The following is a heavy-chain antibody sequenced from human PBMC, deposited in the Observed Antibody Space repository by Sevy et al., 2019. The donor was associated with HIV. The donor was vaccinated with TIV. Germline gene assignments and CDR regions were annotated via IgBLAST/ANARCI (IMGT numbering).Heavy chain of an antibody. Sequence: SETLSLTCAVSGGSISSSNWWSWVHQPPGKGLEWIGEIYHSGSTNYTPSLKSRDTISVDKSKNQFSRRLSSVTAADTAGYYCARAHNYDFWSGYYSADPQPDQYYFDYWGQGTLVTVSS. CDR1: GGSISSSNW. D-gene: IGHD3-3*01. CDR2: IYHSGST. J-gene: IGHJ4*02. V-gene: IGHV4-4*02. CDR3: ARAHNYDFWSGYYSADPQPDQYYFDY.